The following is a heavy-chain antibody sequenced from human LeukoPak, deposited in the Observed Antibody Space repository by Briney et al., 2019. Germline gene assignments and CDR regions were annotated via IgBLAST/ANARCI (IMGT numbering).Heavy chain of an antibody. V-gene: IGHV3-23*01. J-gene: IGHJ4*02. CDR3: AKNGGSQCYSHFDS. CDR1: GFTFSSYA. D-gene: IGHD2-15*01. CDR2: TSGSGGST. Sequence: GGSLRLSRAASGFTFSSYAMSWVRQAPGKGLEWVSGTSGSGGSTYYAGSVKGRFTISRDNSKNTLYLQMNSLRVEDTAVYYCAKNGGSQCYSHFDSWGQGTLVTVSS.